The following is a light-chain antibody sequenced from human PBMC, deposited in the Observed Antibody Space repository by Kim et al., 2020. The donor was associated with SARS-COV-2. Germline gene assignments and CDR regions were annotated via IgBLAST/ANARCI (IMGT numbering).Light chain of an antibody. Sequence: DIEMTQSPSSLSASVGDRVTITCRASQNIGFYLNWYQQKPGKAPKLLIYAASSLKSEVPSRFSGSGSGTDFTLTISNLQPEDFALYYCQQSYNVPRYSFGQGTKLEI. CDR2: AAS. V-gene: IGKV1-39*01. CDR3: QQSYNVPRYS. CDR1: QNIGFY. J-gene: IGKJ2*03.